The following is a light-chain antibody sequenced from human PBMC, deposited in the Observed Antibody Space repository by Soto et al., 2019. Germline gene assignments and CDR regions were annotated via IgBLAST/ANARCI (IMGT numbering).Light chain of an antibody. CDR3: QQHNQWPIT. J-gene: IGKJ5*01. CDR1: QSAGNF. V-gene: IGKV3D-15*01. CDR2: YIS. Sequence: EIMMTQSPATPSVSPGETASPSRRASQSAGNFLAWYQQKPGQAPRLLIYYISTRATGIPARFSGSGSGTEFTLTINSLQSEDSAVYYCQQHNQWPITFGQGTRLEIK.